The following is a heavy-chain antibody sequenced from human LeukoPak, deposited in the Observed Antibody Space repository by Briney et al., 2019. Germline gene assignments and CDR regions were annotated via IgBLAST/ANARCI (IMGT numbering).Heavy chain of an antibody. CDR2: LSGSGGGT. CDR3: KLMFDY. CDR1: GITLSNYG. V-gene: IGHV3-23*01. Sequence: GGSLRLSCAVSGITLSNYGMSWVRQAPGKGLEWVAGLSGSGGGTNYADSVKGRFTISRDNAKNTLYPQMNSLRAEDTAVYYCKLMFDYWGQGTLVTVSS. D-gene: IGHD1-1*01. J-gene: IGHJ4*02.